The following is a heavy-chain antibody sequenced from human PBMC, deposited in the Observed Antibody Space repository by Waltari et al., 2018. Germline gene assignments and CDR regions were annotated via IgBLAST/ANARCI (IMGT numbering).Heavy chain of an antibody. CDR1: GYSISSGYY. CDR3: ASLARNYYDSSGYEAGGFDY. Sequence: QVQLQESGPGLVKPSETLSLTCAVSGYSISSGYYWGWIRQPPGKGLEWIGSIYHSGSTYYNPSLKSRVTISVDTSKNQFSLKLSSVTAADTAVYYCASLARNYYDSSGYEAGGFDYWGQGTLVTVSS. D-gene: IGHD3-22*01. CDR2: IYHSGST. J-gene: IGHJ4*02. V-gene: IGHV4-38-2*01.